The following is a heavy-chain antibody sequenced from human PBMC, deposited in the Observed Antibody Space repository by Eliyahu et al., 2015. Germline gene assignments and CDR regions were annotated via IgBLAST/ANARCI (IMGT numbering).Heavy chain of an antibody. Sequence: QVQLQQWGAGLLKPSETXSLXCAVYGGSFXGYXWXWIRQPPGKGLEWIGEINHSGSTNYNPSLKSRVTISVDTSKNQFSLKLSSVTAADTAVYYCARGITSPPIIDYYYYMDVWGKGTTVTVSS. D-gene: IGHD3-10*01. V-gene: IGHV4-34*01. CDR1: GGSFXGYX. CDR2: INHSGST. CDR3: ARGITSPPIIDYYYYMDV. J-gene: IGHJ6*03.